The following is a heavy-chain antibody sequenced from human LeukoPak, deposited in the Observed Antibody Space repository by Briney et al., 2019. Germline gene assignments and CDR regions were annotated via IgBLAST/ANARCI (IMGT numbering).Heavy chain of an antibody. CDR1: GFTFDDYA. Sequence: GGSLRLSCAASGFTFDDYAMHWVRQAPGKGLEWVSGISWNSGSIGYADSVKGRFTISRDNAKNSLYLQMNSLRAEDTALYYCAKEDYGDYGEFDYWGQGTLVTVSS. J-gene: IGHJ4*02. D-gene: IGHD4-17*01. CDR2: ISWNSGSI. V-gene: IGHV3-9*01. CDR3: AKEDYGDYGEFDY.